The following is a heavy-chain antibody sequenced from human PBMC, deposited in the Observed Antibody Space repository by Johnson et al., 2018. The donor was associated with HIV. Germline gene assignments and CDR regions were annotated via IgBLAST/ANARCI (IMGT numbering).Heavy chain of an antibody. V-gene: IGHV3-33*01. Sequence: QVQLVESGGGVVRPGRSLRLSCVASGFSFSAYAIHWVRQAPGQGLEWVAVIWYDGHFTYYGESVKGRFTISRDNSKNTLYLQMNSLRVEDTAVYYCASEVRGVLDIWGQGTMVTVSS. CDR1: GFSFSAYA. D-gene: IGHD3-10*01. CDR3: ASEVRGVLDI. J-gene: IGHJ3*02. CDR2: IWYDGHFT.